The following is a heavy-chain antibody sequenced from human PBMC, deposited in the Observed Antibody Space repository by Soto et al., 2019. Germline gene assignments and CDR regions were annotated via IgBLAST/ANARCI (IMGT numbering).Heavy chain of an antibody. J-gene: IGHJ4*02. D-gene: IGHD3-10*01. Sequence: SETLSLTCAVSGGSISSGGYSWSWIRQPPGKGLEWIGYIYHSGSTYYNPSLKSRVTISVDRSKNQFSLKLSSVTAADTAVYYCARGYGSGSYPFDYWGQGTLVTVYS. CDR2: IYHSGST. CDR1: GGSISSGGYS. V-gene: IGHV4-30-2*01. CDR3: ARGYGSGSYPFDY.